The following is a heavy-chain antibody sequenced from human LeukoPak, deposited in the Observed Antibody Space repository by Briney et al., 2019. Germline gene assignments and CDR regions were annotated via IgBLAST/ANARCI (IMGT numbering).Heavy chain of an antibody. CDR2: INPSGDIT. CDR1: GYTYASYY. CDR3: AREWYSGSYYFDY. V-gene: IGHV1-46*01. D-gene: IGHD1-26*01. Sequence: ASVKVSCKASGYTYASYYMHWLRQAPGQGLEWMGIINPSGDITRYAQKFQGRVTMTRDTSTSTVYMELSSLRSEDTAMYYCAREWYSGSYYFDYWGQGTLVTVSS. J-gene: IGHJ4*02.